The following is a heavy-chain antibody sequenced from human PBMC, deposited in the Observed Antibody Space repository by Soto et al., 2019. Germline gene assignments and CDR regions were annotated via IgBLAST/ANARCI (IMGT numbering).Heavy chain of an antibody. CDR1: GFTFSMYW. CDR3: TRGPRTTSTGTRAL. J-gene: IGHJ4*02. V-gene: IGHV3-74*01. D-gene: IGHD1-1*01. Sequence: PGGSLRHSCAASGFTFSMYWMHWVRQVPGKRPEWVSRINDDGISTNYADSVKGRFNISRDNAKNTLYIQMKALRVEDTGVYYCTRGPRTTSTGTRALWGLGT. CDR2: INDDGIST.